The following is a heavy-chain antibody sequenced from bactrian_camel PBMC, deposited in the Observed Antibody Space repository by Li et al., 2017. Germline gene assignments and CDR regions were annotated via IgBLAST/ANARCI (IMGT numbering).Heavy chain of an antibody. D-gene: IGHD6*01. CDR1: GFSFSSYY. V-gene: IGHV3S6*01. Sequence: VQLVESGGGLVQPGGSLRLSCAASGFSFSSYYINWVRQAPGKRPECVSSIHGDGTNTYYANSVKGRFTVSQDDARHTWYLQMNSLKPDDTGTYYCSVDSSVRDPCGLAESRGQGTQVTVS. CDR2: IHGDGTNT. J-gene: IGHJ4*01.